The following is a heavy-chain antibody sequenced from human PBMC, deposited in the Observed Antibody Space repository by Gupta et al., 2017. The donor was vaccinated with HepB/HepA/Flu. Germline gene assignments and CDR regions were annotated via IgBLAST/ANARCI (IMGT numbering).Heavy chain of an antibody. J-gene: IGHJ6*03. V-gene: IGHV4-39*01. D-gene: IGHD2-8*02. CDR1: GVSIISSNYY. CDR3: ATPLYVYWCMDA. Sequence: QVQLQESGPGLVKSSETLSLTCTVSGVSIISSNYYWGWIRQPPGKGLEYIGSIFYTGSTYYNPSLKSRVTISIDTSKNQFSLKLSSVTAADTAVYFCATPLYVYWCMDAWGKGTTVTVSS. CDR2: IFYTGST.